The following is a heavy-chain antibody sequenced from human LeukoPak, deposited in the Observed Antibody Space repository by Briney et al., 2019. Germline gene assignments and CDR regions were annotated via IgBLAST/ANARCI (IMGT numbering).Heavy chain of an antibody. Sequence: VQPGGSLRLSCAASGFTFSSYGMHWVRQAPGKGLEWVAFIRYDGSNKYYADSVKGRFTISRDNSKNTLYLQMNSLRAEDTAVYYCAKDLRGWPYYYYYYMDVWGKGTTVTISS. CDR2: IRYDGSNK. CDR3: AKDLRGWPYYYYYYMDV. D-gene: IGHD3-10*01. CDR1: GFTFSSYG. J-gene: IGHJ6*03. V-gene: IGHV3-30*02.